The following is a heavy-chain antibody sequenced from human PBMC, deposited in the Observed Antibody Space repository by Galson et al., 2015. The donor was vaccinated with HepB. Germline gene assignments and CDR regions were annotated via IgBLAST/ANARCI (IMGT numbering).Heavy chain of an antibody. V-gene: IGHV4-39*01. D-gene: IGHD1-26*01. CDR2: IYYSGST. CDR1: GGSISSSSYY. J-gene: IGHJ6*02. Sequence: ETLSLTCTVSGGSISSSSYYWGWIRQPPGKGLEWIGSIYYSGSTYYSPSLKSRVTISVDTSKNQFSLKLSSVTAADTAVYYCARHLVPGELMDYYYGMDVWGQGTTVTVSS. CDR3: ARHLVPGELMDYYYGMDV.